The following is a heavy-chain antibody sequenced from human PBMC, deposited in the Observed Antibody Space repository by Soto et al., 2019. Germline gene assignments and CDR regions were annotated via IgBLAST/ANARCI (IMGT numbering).Heavy chain of an antibody. D-gene: IGHD3-3*01. J-gene: IGHJ6*02. CDR2: ISGSGGST. Sequence: GGSLRLSCAASGFTFSSYTMSWVRQAPGKGLKWVSAISGSGGSTYYADSVKGRFTISRDNSKNTLYLQMNSLRAEDTAVYYCAKDYDFWSGYYNYYYGMDVWGQGTTVTVSS. CDR1: GFTFSSYT. CDR3: AKDYDFWSGYYNYYYGMDV. V-gene: IGHV3-23*01.